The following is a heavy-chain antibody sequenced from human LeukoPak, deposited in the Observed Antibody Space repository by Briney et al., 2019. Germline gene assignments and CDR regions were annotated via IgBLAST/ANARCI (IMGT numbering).Heavy chain of an antibody. V-gene: IGHV4-59*01. CDR2: IYYSGST. Sequence: PSETLSLTCTVPGGSISSYYWSWIRQPPGKGLEWIGYIYYSGSTNYNPSLKSRVTISVDTSKSQFSLKVSSVTAADTAVYYCARRTGYYDGFDYWGQGTLVTVSS. CDR1: GGSISSYY. J-gene: IGHJ4*02. D-gene: IGHD3/OR15-3a*01. CDR3: ARRTGYYDGFDY.